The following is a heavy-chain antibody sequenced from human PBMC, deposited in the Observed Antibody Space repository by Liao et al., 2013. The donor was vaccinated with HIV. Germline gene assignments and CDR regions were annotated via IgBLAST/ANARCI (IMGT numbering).Heavy chain of an antibody. D-gene: IGHD2-15*01. Sequence: QVQLQESGPGLVKPSQTLALTCTVSGGSVSSGEYYWSWIRQPVGKGLEWIGRIYYSGDTIYNPSLKSRVTMSVDTSKDQLSLKLTSVTAADTAVYYCARDHSSSRFSVGYFHPWGQGIQVTVSS. J-gene: IGHJ1*01. CDR2: IYYSGDT. CDR3: ARDHSSSRFSVGYFHP. V-gene: IGHV4-61*02. CDR1: GGSVSSGEYY.